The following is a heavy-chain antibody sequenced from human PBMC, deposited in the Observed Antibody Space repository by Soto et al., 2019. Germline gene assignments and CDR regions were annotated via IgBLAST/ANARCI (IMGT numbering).Heavy chain of an antibody. V-gene: IGHV3-64*01. J-gene: IGHJ4*02. CDR3: ARPAAPHDYGDPLFN. D-gene: IGHD4-17*01. CDR1: GFTFSSYA. Sequence: EVQLVESGGGLVQPGGSLRLSCAASGFTFSSYAMHWVRQAPGKGLEYVSAISSNGGSTYYANSVKGRFTISRDNSKNTLYLQMGSLRAEDMAVYYCARPAAPHDYGDPLFNWGQGPLVTVSS. CDR2: ISSNGGST.